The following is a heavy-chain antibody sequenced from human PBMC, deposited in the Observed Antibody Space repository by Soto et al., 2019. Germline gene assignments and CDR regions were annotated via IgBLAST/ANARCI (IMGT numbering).Heavy chain of an antibody. Sequence: GGSLRLSCAASGFTSSSYAMSWVRQAPGKGLESVSAISGSGGSTYYADSVKGRFTISRDNSKNTLYLQMNSLRAEDTAVYYCAKDPDYGSGSYPDYWGQGTLVTVSS. CDR3: AKDPDYGSGSYPDY. V-gene: IGHV3-23*01. J-gene: IGHJ4*02. D-gene: IGHD3-10*01. CDR2: ISGSGGST. CDR1: GFTSSSYA.